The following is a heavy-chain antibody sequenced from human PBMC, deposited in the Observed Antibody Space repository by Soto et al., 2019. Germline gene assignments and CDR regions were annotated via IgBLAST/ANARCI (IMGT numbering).Heavy chain of an antibody. CDR3: ARAGSGMYYYYYGMYV. J-gene: IGHJ6*02. CDR1: GGSITSYY. Sequence: SETLSLTCTVSGGSITSYYWSWIRQPPGKGLEWIGYIYYSGSTNYNPSLKSRLTISVDTSKNQFSLKLSSVTAADTAVYYCARAGSGMYYYYYGMYVWGQGTTVT. D-gene: IGHD3-10*01. CDR2: IYYSGST. V-gene: IGHV4-59*01.